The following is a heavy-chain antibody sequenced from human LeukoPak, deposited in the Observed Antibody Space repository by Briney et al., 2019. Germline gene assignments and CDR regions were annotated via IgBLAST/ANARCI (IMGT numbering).Heavy chain of an antibody. J-gene: IGHJ5*02. V-gene: IGHV4-61*02. CDR2: IYTSGST. Sequence: SETLSLTCTVSGDSISSGSYYWSWIRQPAGKGLEWIGRIYTSGSTNYNPSLKSRVTMSVDTSKNQFSLKLSSVTAADTAVYYCARALLWGTNWFDPWGQGTLVTVSS. D-gene: IGHD3-10*01. CDR3: ARALLWGTNWFDP. CDR1: GDSISSGSYY.